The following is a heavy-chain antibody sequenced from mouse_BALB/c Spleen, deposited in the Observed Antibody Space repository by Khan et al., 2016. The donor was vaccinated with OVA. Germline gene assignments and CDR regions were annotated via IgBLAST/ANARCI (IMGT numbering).Heavy chain of an antibody. CDR2: IYPGTGIT. Sequence: VELVESGADLVRPGASVKLSCKTSGYIFTTYWIHWVKQRSGQGLEWIARIYPGTGITYYNEKFKGKATLTADKSSSTVNMQVSSLKSEDSAVYFCAREEALYHFDYWGQGTTLTVSS. J-gene: IGHJ2*01. D-gene: IGHD3-2*02. V-gene: IGHV1-76*01. CDR1: GYIFTTYW. CDR3: AREEALYHFDY.